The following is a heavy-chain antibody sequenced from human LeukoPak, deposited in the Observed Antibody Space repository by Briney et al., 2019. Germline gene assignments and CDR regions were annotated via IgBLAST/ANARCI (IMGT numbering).Heavy chain of an antibody. Sequence: PSETLSLTCAVYGVSFSGYYWSWIRQPPGKGLEWIGEINHSGRTNYNPSLKSRATISVDTSKKQFSLKLSSVTAADTAVYYCARGRYCSGGSCYPLKIFDYWGQGTLVTVSS. J-gene: IGHJ4*02. CDR2: INHSGRT. CDR1: GVSFSGYY. V-gene: IGHV4-34*01. D-gene: IGHD2-15*01. CDR3: ARGRYCSGGSCYPLKIFDY.